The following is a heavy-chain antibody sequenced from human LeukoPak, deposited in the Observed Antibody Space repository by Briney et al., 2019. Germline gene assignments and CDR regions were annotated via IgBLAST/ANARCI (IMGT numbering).Heavy chain of an antibody. J-gene: IGHJ4*02. D-gene: IGHD3-16*02. CDR1: GFTFSSYG. CDR2: ISYDGSNK. Sequence: GRSLRLSCAASGFTFSSYGMHWVRQAPGKGLEWVAVISYDGSNKYYADSVKGRFTISRDNSRNTLYLQMNSLRAEDTALYYCAKCPVTFGGVIVITTGYFDYWGQGTLVTVSS. V-gene: IGHV3-30*18. CDR3: AKCPVTFGGVIVITTGYFDY.